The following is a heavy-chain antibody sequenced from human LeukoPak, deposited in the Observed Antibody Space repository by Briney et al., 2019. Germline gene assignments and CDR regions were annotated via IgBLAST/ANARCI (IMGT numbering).Heavy chain of an antibody. V-gene: IGHV3-74*01. Sequence: GGSLRLSCAASGFTFSNYWMHWVRQAPGKGLVWVSRINRDGSSTTYADSVKGRFTISRDNAKNTLYLQMNSLRAEETAVYYCARDYGRSRDYGMDVWGQGTTVTVSS. CDR1: GFTFSNYW. D-gene: IGHD3-10*01. CDR3: ARDYGRSRDYGMDV. CDR2: INRDGSST. J-gene: IGHJ6*02.